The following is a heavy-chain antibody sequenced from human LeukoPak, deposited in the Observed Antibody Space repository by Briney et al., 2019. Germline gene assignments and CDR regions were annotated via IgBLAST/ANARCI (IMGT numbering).Heavy chain of an antibody. CDR1: GFPFSSYE. J-gene: IGHJ6*04. CDR2: ISSSGSTI. CDR3: AELGITMIGGV. D-gene: IGHD3-10*02. V-gene: IGHV3-48*03. Sequence: GGSLRPSCAASGFPFSSYEMNWVRQAPGKGLEGVSYISSSGSTIYYADSVKGRFTISRDNAKNSLYLQMNSLRAEDTAVYYCAELGITMIGGVWGKGTTVTISS.